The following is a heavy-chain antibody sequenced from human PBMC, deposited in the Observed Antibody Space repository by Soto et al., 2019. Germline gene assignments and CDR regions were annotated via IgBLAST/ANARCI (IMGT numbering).Heavy chain of an antibody. CDR1: GGSISSSNW. CDR3: ARDKGYYDSSGYYPTRWFDP. Sequence: PSETLSLTCAVSGGSISSSNWWSWVRQPPGKGLEWIGEIYHSGSTNYNPSLKSRVTISVDKSKNQFSLKLSPVTAADTAVYYCARDKGYYDSSGYYPTRWFDPWGQGTLVTVSS. CDR2: IYHSGST. V-gene: IGHV4-4*02. J-gene: IGHJ5*02. D-gene: IGHD3-22*01.